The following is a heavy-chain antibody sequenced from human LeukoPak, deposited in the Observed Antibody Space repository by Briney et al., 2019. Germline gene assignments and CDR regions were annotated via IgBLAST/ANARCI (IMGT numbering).Heavy chain of an antibody. J-gene: IGHJ2*01. CDR3: ARAGYGASVGWYFDL. Sequence: SETLSLTCTVSGGSISSSSYYWGWIRQPPGEGLQWIGTIYYTGSTYYNPSLKSRITISVDTSKNQFSLKLSSVTAAETAIYYCARAGYGASVGWYFDLWGRGTLVTVSS. D-gene: IGHD4-17*01. CDR2: IYYTGST. V-gene: IGHV4-39*01. CDR1: GGSISSSSYY.